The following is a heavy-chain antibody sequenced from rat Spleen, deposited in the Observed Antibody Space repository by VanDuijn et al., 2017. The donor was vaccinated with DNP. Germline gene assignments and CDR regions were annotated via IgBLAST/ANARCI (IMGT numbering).Heavy chain of an antibody. CDR3: ATSPGPNWFAY. V-gene: IGHV5-7*01. Sequence: EVQLVESGGGLVQPGRSLKLSCAASGFTFSDYNMAWVRQAPKKGLEWVATISPSGGGTYYRDSMKGRFTISRDNANRTLYLQMDSLRSEDTATYYCATSPGPNWFAYWGQGTLVTVSS. J-gene: IGHJ3*01. CDR2: ISPSGGGT. D-gene: IGHD1-4*01. CDR1: GFTFSDYN.